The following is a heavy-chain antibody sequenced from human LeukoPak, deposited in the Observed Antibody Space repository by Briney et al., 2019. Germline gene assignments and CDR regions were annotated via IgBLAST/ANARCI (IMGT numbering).Heavy chain of an antibody. V-gene: IGHV2-5*02. D-gene: IGHD3-3*01. CDR1: GVSLSTSGVG. CDR3: AHLGDYYDFWSGYYDRYYFDY. CDR2: IYWDDDK. J-gene: IGHJ4*02. Sequence: SGPTLVNPTQPLTLTCTFSGVSLSTSGVGVGWIRQPPGKALEWLALIYWDDDKRYSPSPKSRLTITKDTTNNQVVLTMTNMDPVDTATYYCAHLGDYYDFWSGYYDRYYFDYWGQGTLVTVSS.